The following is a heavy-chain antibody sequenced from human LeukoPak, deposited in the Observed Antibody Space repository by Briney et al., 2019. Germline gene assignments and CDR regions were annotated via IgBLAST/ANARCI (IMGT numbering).Heavy chain of an antibody. CDR2: VSGSGGRT. V-gene: IGHV3-23*01. CDR3: AKGDGNTRXXXSHY. D-gene: IGHD1/OR15-1a*01. J-gene: IGHJ4*02. Sequence: GGSLRLSCAASGFTFSSYAMSWIRQAPGKGLEWVSGVSGSGGRTHYADSVKGRFTISRDNSKNTLNIQMNSLRAEDTAIYYCAKGDGNTRXXXSHYWGQGTLVTVSS. CDR1: GFTFSSYA.